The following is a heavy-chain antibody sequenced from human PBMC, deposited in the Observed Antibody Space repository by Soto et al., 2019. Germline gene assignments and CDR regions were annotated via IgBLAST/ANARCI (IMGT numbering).Heavy chain of an antibody. V-gene: IGHV5-51*01. Sequence: GESLKISCKGSGYSFTSYWIGWVRQMPGKGLEWMGIIYPGDSDTRYSPSFQGQVTISADKSIGTAYLQWSSLKASDTAMYYCARQAMVAQDYYGMDVWGQGTTVTVSS. CDR1: GYSFTSYW. D-gene: IGHD5-18*01. CDR2: IYPGDSDT. J-gene: IGHJ6*02. CDR3: ARQAMVAQDYYGMDV.